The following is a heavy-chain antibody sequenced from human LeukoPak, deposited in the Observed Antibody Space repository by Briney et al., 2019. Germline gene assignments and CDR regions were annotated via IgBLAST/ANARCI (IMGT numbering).Heavy chain of an antibody. D-gene: IGHD5-24*01. V-gene: IGHV4-59*01. CDR2: VYYSGST. Sequence: PSETLSLTCTVSGDSISDFYWSWIRQSPEKGLEWIGEVYYSGSTHYNPSLKSRVTISVDTSKNQFSLSLRSVTAADTAVYYCARELDGNGGWFDPWGQGTVVTVSA. CDR1: GDSISDFY. J-gene: IGHJ5*02. CDR3: ARELDGNGGWFDP.